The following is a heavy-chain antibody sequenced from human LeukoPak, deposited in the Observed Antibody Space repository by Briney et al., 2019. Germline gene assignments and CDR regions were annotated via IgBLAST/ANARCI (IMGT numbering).Heavy chain of an antibody. V-gene: IGHV1-18*01. Sequence: GASVKVSCKASGYTFTRFGISWVRQAPGQGLEWMGWISTYNRNTYYAQKFQDRVTMTTDISTSTAYMALRSLRSDDSAVYYCARVLVDNFGHYYYYMDVWGKGTTVTVSS. D-gene: IGHD1-1*01. CDR3: ARVLVDNFGHYYYYMDV. CDR2: ISTYNRNT. J-gene: IGHJ6*03. CDR1: GYTFTRFG.